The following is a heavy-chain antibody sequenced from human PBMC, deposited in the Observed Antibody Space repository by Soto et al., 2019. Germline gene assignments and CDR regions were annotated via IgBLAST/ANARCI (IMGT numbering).Heavy chain of an antibody. CDR3: ARDCSSTSCRERYGMDV. Sequence: SETLSLTCTVSGGSISSGGYYWSWIRQHPGKGLEWIGYIYYSGSTYYNPSLKSRVTISVDTSKNQFSLKLSSVTAADTAVYYCARDCSSTSCRERYGMDVWGQGTTVTVSS. CDR1: GGSISSGGYY. J-gene: IGHJ6*02. CDR2: IYYSGST. V-gene: IGHV4-31*03. D-gene: IGHD2-2*01.